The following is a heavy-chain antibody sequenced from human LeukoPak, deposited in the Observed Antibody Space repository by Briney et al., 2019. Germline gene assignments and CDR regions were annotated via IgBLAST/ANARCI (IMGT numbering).Heavy chain of an antibody. CDR2: IHTSGTT. CDR3: ARGDFYDGGGRNWFDP. CDR1: GDSMTSYY. V-gene: IGHV4-4*07. D-gene: IGHD3-16*01. Sequence: SETLSLTCTVSGDSMTSYYWSFTRQPAGKGLEWIGRIHTSGTTYCNPSLKSRLMMSVDTSKNQFSLRLTSVTAADTAVYYCARGDFYDGGGRNWFDPWGQGTLVIVSS. J-gene: IGHJ5*02.